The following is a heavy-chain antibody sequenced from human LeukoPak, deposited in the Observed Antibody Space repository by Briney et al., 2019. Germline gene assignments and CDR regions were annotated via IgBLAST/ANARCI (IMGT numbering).Heavy chain of an antibody. J-gene: IGHJ5*02. CDR2: IKYSGNT. CDR1: GGSLSGYY. CDR3: ARDPRTTTSRNWFGP. D-gene: IGHD1/OR15-1a*01. V-gene: IGHV4-34*01. Sequence: SETLSLTCAVYGGSLSGYYWSWIRQPPGKGLEWIGEIKYSGNTNYNPSLKSRVTMSVDMSKNQISLKLNSVTAADTAVYYCARDPRTTTSRNWFGPWGQGTLVTASS.